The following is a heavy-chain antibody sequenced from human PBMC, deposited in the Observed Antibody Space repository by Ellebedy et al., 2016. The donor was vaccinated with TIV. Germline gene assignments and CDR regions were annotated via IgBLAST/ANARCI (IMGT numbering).Heavy chain of an antibody. Sequence: GGSLRLXCAASGFTFSSYGMHWVRQAPGKGLEWVSYISSSSSTIYYADSVKGRFTISRDNAKNSLYLQMNSLRAEDTAVYYCAREVEEYSSSSGIIVYFDYWGQGTLVTVSS. D-gene: IGHD6-6*01. CDR1: GFTFSSYG. V-gene: IGHV3-48*04. CDR3: AREVEEYSSSSGIIVYFDY. J-gene: IGHJ4*02. CDR2: ISSSSSTI.